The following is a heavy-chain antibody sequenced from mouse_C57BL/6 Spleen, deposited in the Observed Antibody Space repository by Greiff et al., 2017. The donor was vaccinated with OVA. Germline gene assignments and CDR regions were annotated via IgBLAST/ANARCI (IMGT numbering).Heavy chain of an antibody. CDR2: ISSGSSTI. V-gene: IGHV5-17*01. Sequence: EVQGVESGGGLVKPGGSLKLSCAASGFTFSDYGMHWVRQAPEKGLEWVAYISSGSSTIYYADTVKGRFNISRDNAKNTLFLQMTSLRSDDTARYYCARRDYRDWYFDVWGTGTTVTVSS. CDR3: ARRDYRDWYFDV. D-gene: IGHD2-14*01. J-gene: IGHJ1*03. CDR1: GFTFSDYG.